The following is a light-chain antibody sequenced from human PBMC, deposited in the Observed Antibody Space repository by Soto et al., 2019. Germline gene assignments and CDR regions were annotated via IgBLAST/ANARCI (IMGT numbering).Light chain of an antibody. CDR1: QSVSSSY. J-gene: IGKJ4*01. CDR3: QQYGSSPLT. Sequence: EIVLTQSPGNLSLSPGERATLSCRASQSVSSSYLAWYQQKPGQAPRLLIYGASSRATGIPDRFSGSGSGTDFTLTISRLEPEDFVVYYCQQYGSSPLTFGGGTKVDIK. V-gene: IGKV3-20*01. CDR2: GAS.